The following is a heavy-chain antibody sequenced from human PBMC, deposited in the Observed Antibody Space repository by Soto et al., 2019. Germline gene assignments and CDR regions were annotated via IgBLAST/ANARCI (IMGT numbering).Heavy chain of an antibody. CDR2: ISSSSSYI. Sequence: VGSLRLSCAASGFTFSSYSMNWVRQAPGKGLEWVSSISSSSSYIYYADSVKGRFTISRDNAKNSLYLQMNSLRAEDTAVYYCARVSTAYYYGMDVWGQGTTVTVSS. J-gene: IGHJ6*02. CDR3: ARVSTAYYYGMDV. V-gene: IGHV3-21*01. CDR1: GFTFSSYS.